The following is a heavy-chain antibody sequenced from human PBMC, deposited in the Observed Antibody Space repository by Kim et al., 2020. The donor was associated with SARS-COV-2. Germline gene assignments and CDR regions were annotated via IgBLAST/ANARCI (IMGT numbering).Heavy chain of an antibody. CDR1: GFTITSCA. V-gene: IGHV3-23*01. D-gene: IGHD1-1*01. CDR3: AKGRTGDYWNAADN. J-gene: IGHJ4*02. CDR2: IAANGGGT. Sequence: GGSLRLSCAASGFTITSCAMSWVRQAPGKGLEWVSAIAANGGGTYYADSVRGRFIISRDIPKKTLYLQMNSLTAEDTAVYYCAKGRTGDYWNAADNWGLG.